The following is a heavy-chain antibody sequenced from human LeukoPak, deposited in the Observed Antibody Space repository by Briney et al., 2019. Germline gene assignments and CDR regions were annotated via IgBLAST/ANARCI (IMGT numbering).Heavy chain of an antibody. J-gene: IGHJ5*02. V-gene: IGHV3-66*02. Sequence: PGGSLTLSCAASGFTVSSNYMSWVRQAPGKGLEWVSVIYSDGSTYYADSVKGRFTISRDNSKNTLYLQMNSLRAEDTAVYYCARVVPAANPDWFDPWGQGTLVTVSS. D-gene: IGHD2-2*01. CDR3: ARVVPAANPDWFDP. CDR1: GFTVSSNY. CDR2: IYSDGST.